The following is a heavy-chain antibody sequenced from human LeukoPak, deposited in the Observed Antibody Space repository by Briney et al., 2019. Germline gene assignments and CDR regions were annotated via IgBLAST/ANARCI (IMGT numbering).Heavy chain of an antibody. V-gene: IGHV4-59*01. J-gene: IGHJ6*02. D-gene: IGHD3-3*01. CDR2: IYYTGST. CDR1: GGSISSYH. Sequence: SETLSLTCTVSGGSISSYHWSWIRQPPGKGLQWIGYIYYTGSTNYNPSLKSRLTISLDTSKNQFSLKLSSVTAADTAVYYCTRSLGVVIHGGMDVWGQGTTVTVSS. CDR3: TRSLGVVIHGGMDV.